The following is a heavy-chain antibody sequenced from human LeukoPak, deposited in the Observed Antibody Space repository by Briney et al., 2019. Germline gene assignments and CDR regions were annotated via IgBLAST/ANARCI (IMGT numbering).Heavy chain of an antibody. CDR2: IYSGGST. D-gene: IGHD3-22*01. J-gene: IGHJ3*02. CDR1: EFTVSSNY. CDR3: ARRGYYYDSSGYPDAFDI. V-gene: IGHV3-66*01. Sequence: GGSLRLSCAASEFTVSSNYMSWVRQAPGKGLEWVSVIYSGGSTYYADSVKGRFTISRDNSKNTLYLQMNSLRAEDTAVYYCARRGYYYDSSGYPDAFDIWGQGTMVTVSS.